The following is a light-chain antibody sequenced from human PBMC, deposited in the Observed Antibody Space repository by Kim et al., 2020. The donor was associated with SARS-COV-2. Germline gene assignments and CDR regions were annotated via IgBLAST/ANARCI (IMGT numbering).Light chain of an antibody. Sequence: ALGQTVRITCKGDSLRSYYASWYQLKPGQAPVLVIYGKNNRPSGIPDRFSGSSSGNTASLTITGAQAEDEADYYCNSRDSSGNHWVFGGGTQLTLL. CDR3: NSRDSSGNHWV. J-gene: IGLJ3*02. V-gene: IGLV3-19*01. CDR1: SLRSYY. CDR2: GKN.